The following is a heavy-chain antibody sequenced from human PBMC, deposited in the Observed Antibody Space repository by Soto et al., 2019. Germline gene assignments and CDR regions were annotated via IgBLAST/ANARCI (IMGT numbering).Heavy chain of an antibody. D-gene: IGHD6-6*01. CDR1: GFSLSTSGVG. J-gene: IGHJ5*01. V-gene: IGHV2-5*02. CDR3: AYRQEYRGSWDSGWLDS. Sequence: GSGPTLVNPTQTLTLTCAFSGFSLSTSGVGVGWIRQPPGKALEWLAFIYWDDDKRYSPSLKTRLSIFKDTSKNQVVLIMTNMDPVDTATYYCAYRQEYRGSWDSGWLDSWGQGTLVTVSS. CDR2: IYWDDDK.